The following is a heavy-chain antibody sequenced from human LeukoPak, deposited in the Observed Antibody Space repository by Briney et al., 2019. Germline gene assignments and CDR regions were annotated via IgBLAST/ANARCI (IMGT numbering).Heavy chain of an antibody. CDR1: GFTVSASD. Sequence: GGSLRLSCTASGFTVSASDMNWVRQAPGKGLEWVSIIYADSVKGRFTISRDNSKNTLHLQMNSLRPDDTAVYYCARGGMMDSGVYFESWGQGTLVTASS. D-gene: IGHD1-26*01. V-gene: IGHV3-53*05. J-gene: IGHJ4*02. CDR3: ARGGMMDSGVYFES. CDR2: IY.